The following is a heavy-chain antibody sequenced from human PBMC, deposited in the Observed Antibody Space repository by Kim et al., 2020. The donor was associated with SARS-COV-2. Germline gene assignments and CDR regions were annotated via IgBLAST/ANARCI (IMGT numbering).Heavy chain of an antibody. V-gene: IGHV3-11*01. D-gene: IGHD3-10*01. Sequence: GGSLRLSCAASGFTFSDYYMSWIRQAPGKGLEWVSYISSSGSTIYYADSVKGRFTISRDNAKNSLYLQMNSLRAEDTAVYYCASFTMVRGVMGYYYGMDVWGQGTTVTVSS. CDR1: GFTFSDYY. CDR2: ISSSGSTI. J-gene: IGHJ6*02. CDR3: ASFTMVRGVMGYYYGMDV.